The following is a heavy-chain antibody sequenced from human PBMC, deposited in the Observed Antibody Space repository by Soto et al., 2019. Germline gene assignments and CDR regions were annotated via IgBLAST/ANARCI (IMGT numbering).Heavy chain of an antibody. CDR1: GFSFSTSGVN. V-gene: IGHV2-5*02. CDR2: IFWDDDK. CDR3: AHSRTGQYDY. J-gene: IGHJ4*02. Sequence: QITLKESGPTLVKPTQTLTLTCSFSGFSFSTSGVNVGWIRQPPGKALEWLTLIFWDDDKWYSPSLKSRLTITKDTPKNQVVLTMTNRDPVDTGTYYCAHSRTGQYDYWGQGTLVTVSS. D-gene: IGHD3-9*01.